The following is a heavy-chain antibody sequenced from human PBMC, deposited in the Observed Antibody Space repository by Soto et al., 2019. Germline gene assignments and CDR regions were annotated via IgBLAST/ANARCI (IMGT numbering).Heavy chain of an antibody. V-gene: IGHV2-5*01. J-gene: IGHJ2*01. CDR2: IYWNNDK. CDR1: GFSLSTSGVD. Sequence: QITLKESGPTLVEPTQTRTLTCTVSGFSLSTSGVDVGWIRQPPGKALEWLALIYWNNDKRYSPSMKTSLTITKDTYKSQVLLTVTNTDPVDTATYYCAHSTASTGVWNFDLWGRGTLVTVSS. CDR3: AHSTASTGVWNFDL. D-gene: IGHD3-10*01.